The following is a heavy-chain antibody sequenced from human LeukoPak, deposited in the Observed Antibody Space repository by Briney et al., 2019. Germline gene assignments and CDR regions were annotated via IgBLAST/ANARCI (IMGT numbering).Heavy chain of an antibody. Sequence: GGSLRLSCAASGFTFSDYYMSWIRQAPGKGLEWVSYISSSGSTIYYADSVKGRFTISRDNAKNSLYLQMNSLRAEDTAVYYCARGAYYYGSGSYYRGPYYYMDVWGKGTTVTVSS. CDR1: GFTFSDYY. CDR2: ISSSGSTI. D-gene: IGHD3-10*01. J-gene: IGHJ6*03. V-gene: IGHV3-11*01. CDR3: ARGAYYYGSGSYYRGPYYYMDV.